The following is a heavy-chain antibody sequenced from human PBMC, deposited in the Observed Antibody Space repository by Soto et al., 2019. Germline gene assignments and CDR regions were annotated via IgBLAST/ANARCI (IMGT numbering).Heavy chain of an antibody. CDR3: ARDPGIAVAGTPRPFDY. V-gene: IGHV1-18*01. CDR2: ITAYNGNT. Sequence: ASVKVSCKASGYTFTSYGISWVRQAPGQGLEWMGWITAYNGNTNYAQKLQGRVTMTTDTSTSTVYMELSSLRSEDTAVYYCARDPGIAVAGTPRPFDYWGQG. CDR1: GYTFTSYG. J-gene: IGHJ4*02. D-gene: IGHD6-19*01.